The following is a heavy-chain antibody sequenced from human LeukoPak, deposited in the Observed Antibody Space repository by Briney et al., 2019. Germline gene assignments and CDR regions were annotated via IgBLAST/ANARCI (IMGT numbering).Heavy chain of an antibody. Sequence: ASVKVSCKASGYTFASQDINWVRQATGQGLEWMGWMNPNSGNTGYAQKFQGRVIMTRDTSINTAYMELYSLRSDDTAVYYCARGYSSTMRTTGNDYWGQGTLVTVSS. V-gene: IGHV1-8*01. CDR1: GYTFASQD. CDR2: MNPNSGNT. J-gene: IGHJ4*02. CDR3: ARGYSSTMRTTGNDY. D-gene: IGHD1-1*01.